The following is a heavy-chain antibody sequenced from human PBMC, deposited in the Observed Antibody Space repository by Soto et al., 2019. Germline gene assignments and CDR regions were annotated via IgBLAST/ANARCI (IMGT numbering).Heavy chain of an antibody. CDR3: STDGDSADYGY. D-gene: IGHD2-21*01. Sequence: QVQLVQSGGEVRRPGSSVKVSCRASGDTFGRNAIHWVRQAPGQGLEWMGGIIPMFPTTKYAQKFKRRRTIYADKSTGTAYMEMPSLRVEDRAVYYCSTDGDSADYGYWGQGPLVTVSS. J-gene: IGHJ4*02. V-gene: IGHV1-69*06. CDR1: GDTFGRNA. CDR2: IIPMFPTT.